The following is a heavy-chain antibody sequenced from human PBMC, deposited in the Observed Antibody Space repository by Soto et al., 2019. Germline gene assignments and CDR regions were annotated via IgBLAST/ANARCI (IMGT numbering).Heavy chain of an antibody. J-gene: IGHJ4*02. D-gene: IGHD2-2*01. V-gene: IGHV3-7*01. Sequence: GGSLRLSCVVSEFTFSSFWMSWVRQAPGKGLEWVANIKQDGSVKYYVDSVKGRFTISRDNAKNSLYLQMNSLRAEDTAVYYCVRDTSPRRADYWGQGTLVTVSS. CDR2: IKQDGSVK. CDR1: EFTFSSFW. CDR3: VRDTSPRRADY.